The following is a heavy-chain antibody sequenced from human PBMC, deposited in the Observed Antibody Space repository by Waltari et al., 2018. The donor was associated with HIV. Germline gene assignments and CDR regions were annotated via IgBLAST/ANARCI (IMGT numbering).Heavy chain of an antibody. J-gene: IGHJ6*02. Sequence: YSMNWVRQAPGKGLEWVSSISSSSSYIYYADSVKGRFTISRDNAKNSLYLQMNSLRAEDTAVYYCARRYCSSTSCWKGSDYYYGMDVWGQGITVTVSS. D-gene: IGHD2-2*01. CDR3: ARRYCSSTSCWKGSDYYYGMDV. CDR1: YS. V-gene: IGHV3-21*01. CDR2: ISSSSSYI.